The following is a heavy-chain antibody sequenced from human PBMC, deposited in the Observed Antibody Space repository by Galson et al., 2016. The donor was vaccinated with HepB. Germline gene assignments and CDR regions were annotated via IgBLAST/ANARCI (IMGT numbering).Heavy chain of an antibody. CDR1: GGSISSGHSY. CDR2: MYHRGTT. Sequence: TLSLTCAVSGGSISSGHSYWSWIRQLPGKGLEWIGYMYHRGTTYYNLSLKGRVTMSVDTSENQFSLKLSSVTAADTAMYYCARLPGTGYWYFDLWGRGTLVTVSS. CDR3: ARLPGTGYWYFDL. D-gene: IGHD6-13*01. V-gene: IGHV4-31*11. J-gene: IGHJ2*01.